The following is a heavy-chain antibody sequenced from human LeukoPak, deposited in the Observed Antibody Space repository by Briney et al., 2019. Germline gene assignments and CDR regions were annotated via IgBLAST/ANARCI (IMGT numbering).Heavy chain of an antibody. V-gene: IGHV3-33*01. CDR1: GFTFSSYG. J-gene: IGHJ6*03. Sequence: GGSLRLSCAASGFTFSSYGMHWVRQAPGKGLEWVAVIWYDGSNKYYADSVKGRFTISRDNSKNTLYLQMNSLRAEDTAVYYCARDESSYGSGSYYYYYYYMDVWGKGTTVTVSS. CDR2: IWYDGSNK. D-gene: IGHD3-10*01. CDR3: ARDESSYGSGSYYYYYYYMDV.